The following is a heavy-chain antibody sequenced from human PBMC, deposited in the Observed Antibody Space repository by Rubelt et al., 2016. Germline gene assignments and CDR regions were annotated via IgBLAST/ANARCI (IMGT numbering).Heavy chain of an antibody. CDR1: GYSFTTYW. CDR2: IYPGDSDT. J-gene: IGHJ5*02. Sequence: EVQLVQSGAEVKKPGESLKISCKGSGYSFTTYWIGWVRQMPGKGLECMGIIYPGDSDTRYSPSFQGKVTISADKSISTAYLRWSSLKASDTAMYYCARHAGDGGNSEDWFDPWGQGTLVTVSS. V-gene: IGHV5-51*01. CDR3: ARHAGDGGNSEDWFDP. D-gene: IGHD4-23*01.